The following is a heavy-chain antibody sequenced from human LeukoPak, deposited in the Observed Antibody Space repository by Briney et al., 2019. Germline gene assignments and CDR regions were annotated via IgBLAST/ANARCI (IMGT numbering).Heavy chain of an antibody. CDR2: ISYDGSSK. CDR3: AKEYEVNYYDSSGPDY. J-gene: IGHJ4*02. V-gene: IGHV3-30*18. D-gene: IGHD3-22*01. CDR1: GFTFSNYG. Sequence: GGSLRLSCAASGFTFSNYGMHWVRQAPGKGLEWVALISYDGSSKYYADSVKGRLTVSRDNSKNTLYPQMNSLRAEDTGVYYCAKEYEVNYYDSSGPDYWGQGTLVTVSS.